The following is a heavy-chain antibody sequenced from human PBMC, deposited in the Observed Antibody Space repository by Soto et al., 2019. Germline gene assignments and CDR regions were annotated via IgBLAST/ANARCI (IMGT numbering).Heavy chain of an antibody. D-gene: IGHD2-8*01. J-gene: IGHJ4*02. CDR2: INHSGST. CDR1: GASFSGYY. CDR3: ARYCNNSDCRHLYYFDY. Sequence: KPXETLSLTGSVYGASFSGYYWSWIRQPPGKGLEWIGEINHSGSTNYNPSLKSRVTISVDTSKNQFSLKLRSVNAADTAVYYCARYCNNSDCRHLYYFDYWGLGTLVTVYS. V-gene: IGHV4-34*01.